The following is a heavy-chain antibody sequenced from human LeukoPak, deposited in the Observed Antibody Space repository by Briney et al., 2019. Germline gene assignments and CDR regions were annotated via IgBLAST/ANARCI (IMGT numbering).Heavy chain of an antibody. CDR2: INPNSGGT. Sequence: GASVKVSCKASGYTFTGYYMHWVRQAPGQGLEWMGWINPNSGGTNYAQKFQGWVTMTTDTSTSTAYMELRSLRSDDTAVYYCARDGDGVCLYWGQGTLVTVSS. D-gene: IGHD2-8*01. CDR1: GYTFTGYY. J-gene: IGHJ4*02. CDR3: ARDGDGVCLY. V-gene: IGHV1-2*04.